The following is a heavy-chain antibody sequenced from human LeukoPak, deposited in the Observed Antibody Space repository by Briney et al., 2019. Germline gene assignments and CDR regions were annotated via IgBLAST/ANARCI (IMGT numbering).Heavy chain of an antibody. J-gene: IGHJ4*02. D-gene: IGHD6-13*01. Sequence: SETLSLTCAVSGYSISSASYWGWIRQPPGKGLEWIGNIYHSGSPYYNPSLKSRVTISVDTSKNQFSLKLSSVTAADTAVYYCARRRIAAAGTEFDYWGQGTLVTASS. CDR3: ARRRIAAAGTEFDY. CDR1: GYSISSASY. CDR2: IYHSGSP. V-gene: IGHV4-38-2*01.